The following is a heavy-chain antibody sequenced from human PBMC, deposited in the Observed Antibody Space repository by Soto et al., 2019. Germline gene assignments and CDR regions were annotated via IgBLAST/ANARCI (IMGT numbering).Heavy chain of an antibody. CDR2: IYPGDADT. J-gene: IGHJ5*02. CDR1: GYSFTSYW. D-gene: IGHD2-2*01. V-gene: IGHV5-51*01. Sequence: GGSLKISCKGSGYSFTSYWIGWVRQMPGKGLEWMGIIYPGDADTRYSPSFQGQVTISADKSISTAYLQWSSLKASDTAMYYCARHEYQLLPNWFDPWGQGTLVTVSS. CDR3: ARHEYQLLPNWFDP.